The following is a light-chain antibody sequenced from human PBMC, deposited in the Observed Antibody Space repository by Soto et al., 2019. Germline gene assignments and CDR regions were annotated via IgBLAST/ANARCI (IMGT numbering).Light chain of an antibody. Sequence: DIVMTQSPDSLAVSLGERATINCKSSQSVLYSSNNKNFLAWYQQKPGQPPKLLIYWASTRESGVPDRFGGSGSGTDFTLTISSLQAEDVQVYYCQHYYSTPPTFGQGTKVEIK. CDR2: WAS. CDR1: QSVLYSSNNKNF. J-gene: IGKJ1*01. V-gene: IGKV4-1*01. CDR3: QHYYSTPPT.